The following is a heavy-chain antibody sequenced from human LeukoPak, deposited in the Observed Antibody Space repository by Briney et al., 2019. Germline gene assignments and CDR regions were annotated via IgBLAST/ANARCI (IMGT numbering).Heavy chain of an antibody. CDR1: GGSFRGYY. CDR2: INHSGST. D-gene: IGHD3-10*01. J-gene: IGHJ4*02. V-gene: IGHV4-34*01. CDR3: VALLYYFASDIFYHDY. Sequence: SDTLSLTCAVYGGSFRGYYWSWIRQPPGKGLEWLGEINHSGSTNYNPSLKSRVTISVDTSKNQVSLKLGSVTAADTSVYYCVALLYYFASDIFYHDYWGQGTRVTVSS.